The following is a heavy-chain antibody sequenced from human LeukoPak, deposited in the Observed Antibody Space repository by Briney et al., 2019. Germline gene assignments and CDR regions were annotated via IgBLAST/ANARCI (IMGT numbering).Heavy chain of an antibody. V-gene: IGHV1-2*02. CDR1: GYTFTGYY. CDR2: INPNSGGT. Sequence: ASVKVSCKASGYTFTGYYMHWVRQAPGQGLEWMGWINPNSGGTNYAQKFQGRVTMTRDTSISTAYMELSRLRSDDTAVYYCARTPHTIFGVVINDPPSYNWFDPWGQGTLVTVSS. CDR3: ARTPHTIFGVVINDPPSYNWFDP. D-gene: IGHD3-3*01. J-gene: IGHJ5*02.